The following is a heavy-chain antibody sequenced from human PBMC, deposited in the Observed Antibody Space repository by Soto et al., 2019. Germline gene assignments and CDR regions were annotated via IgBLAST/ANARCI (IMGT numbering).Heavy chain of an antibody. J-gene: IGHJ3*02. D-gene: IGHD3-10*01. CDR1: GFTFSTYS. CDR3: ARDRGGDLKAFDI. CDR2: ISSSSSYI. V-gene: IGHV3-21*01. Sequence: EVQLVESGGGLVKPGVSLRLSCAASGFTFSTYSMNWVRQAPGKGLEWVSSISSSSSYIYYADSVKGRFTISRANAKNSMYLQMNSLRAEDPAVYYCARDRGGDLKAFDIWGQGTMVTVSS.